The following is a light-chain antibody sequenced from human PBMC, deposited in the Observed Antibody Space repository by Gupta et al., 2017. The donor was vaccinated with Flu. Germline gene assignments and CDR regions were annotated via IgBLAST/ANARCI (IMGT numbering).Light chain of an antibody. V-gene: IGKV3-11*01. CDR1: QSVSSY. Sequence: EIVLTHPPATLSSSPGESATLSCRASQSVSSYLAWYQQKPGQAPRLLIYDASNRATGIPARFSGSGSGTDFTLTISSLEPEDFAVYYCQQRSNWPRLFGRGTKVEIK. CDR2: DAS. J-gene: IGKJ4*01. CDR3: QQRSNWPRL.